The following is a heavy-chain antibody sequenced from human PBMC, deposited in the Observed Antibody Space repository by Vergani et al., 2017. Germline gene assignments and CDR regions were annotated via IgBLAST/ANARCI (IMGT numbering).Heavy chain of an antibody. CDR1: GYTFTGYY. Sequence: QVQLVQSGAEVKKPGASVKVSCKASGYTFTGYYMHWVRQAPGQGLEWMGWINPNSGGTNYAQKFQGRVTITADKSTSTAYMELSSLRSEDTAVYYCAREGIVVVPAAISYYYYYMDVWGKGTTVTVSS. CDR3: AREGIVVVPAAISYYYYYMDV. CDR2: INPNSGGT. V-gene: IGHV1-2*02. J-gene: IGHJ6*03. D-gene: IGHD2-2*01.